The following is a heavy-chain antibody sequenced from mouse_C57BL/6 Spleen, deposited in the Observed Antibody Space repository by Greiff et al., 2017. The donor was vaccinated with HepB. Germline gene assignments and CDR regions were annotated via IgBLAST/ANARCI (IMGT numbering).Heavy chain of an antibody. CDR1: GYSFTGYY. CDR3: ARSRDYQYYFDY. Sequence: VQLQQSGPELVKPGASVKISCKASGYSFTGYYMNWVKQSPEKSLEWIGEINPSTGGTTYNQKFKAKATLTVDKSSSTAYMQRKSLTSEDSAVYYCARSRDYQYYFDYWGQGTTLTVSS. D-gene: IGHD2-4*01. V-gene: IGHV1-42*01. CDR2: INPSTGGT. J-gene: IGHJ2*01.